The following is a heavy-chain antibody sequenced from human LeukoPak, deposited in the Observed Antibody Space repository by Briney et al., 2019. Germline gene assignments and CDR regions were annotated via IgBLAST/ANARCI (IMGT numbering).Heavy chain of an antibody. D-gene: IGHD4-23*01. CDR3: ANAPQRVYSGSD. CDR1: GFTFSTYA. J-gene: IGHJ4*02. Sequence: GGSLRLSCAASGFTFSTYAMSWVRQAPGKGLEWVSIISGSGGSTYYADSVKGRFTISRDNSKNTLYLQINSLRSEDTAVYYCANAPQRVYSGSDWGQGTLVTVSS. CDR2: ISGSGGST. V-gene: IGHV3-23*01.